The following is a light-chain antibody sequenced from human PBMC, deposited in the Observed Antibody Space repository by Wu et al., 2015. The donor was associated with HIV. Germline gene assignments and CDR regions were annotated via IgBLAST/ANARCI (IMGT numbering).Light chain of an antibody. CDR1: QSVSRF. V-gene: IGKV3-11*01. CDR3: HQRTTWPRT. CDR2: DTS. J-gene: IGKJ1*01. Sequence: EIVLTQSPGTVSLSPGERTTLSCRASQSVSRFLAWYQHKPGQAPRVLIYDTSNRAAGIPTRFSGSGFGTDFTLTISSLEPEDFAVYYCHQRTTWPRTFGQGPRWKSN.